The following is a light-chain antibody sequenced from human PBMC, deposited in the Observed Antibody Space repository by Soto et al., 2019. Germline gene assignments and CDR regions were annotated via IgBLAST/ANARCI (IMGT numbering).Light chain of an antibody. Sequence: DIQITQSQSSLSASVGDRVTITCQASQDISNYLNWYQQKPGKAPKLLIYAASSLQSGVPSRFSGSGSGTDFTLTISSLQPEDFATYYCQQLHDYPIPFGQVTRLEIK. V-gene: IGKV1-39*01. CDR1: QDISNY. J-gene: IGKJ5*01. CDR3: QQLHDYPIP. CDR2: AAS.